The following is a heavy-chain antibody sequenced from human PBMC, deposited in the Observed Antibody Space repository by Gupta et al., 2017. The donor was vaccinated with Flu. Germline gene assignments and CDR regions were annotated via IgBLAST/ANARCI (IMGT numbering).Heavy chain of an antibody. CDR3: VRDVSSGWAFDY. CDR2: IKYDGSER. CDR1: YW. D-gene: IGHD6-19*01. Sequence: YWMSWVRQAPGKGLEWVANIKYDGSERFYVDSVKGRFTISRDNAKNSVYVQMNSLRAEDTAVYYCVRDVSSGWAFDYWGQGTLVTVSS. J-gene: IGHJ4*02. V-gene: IGHV3-7*01.